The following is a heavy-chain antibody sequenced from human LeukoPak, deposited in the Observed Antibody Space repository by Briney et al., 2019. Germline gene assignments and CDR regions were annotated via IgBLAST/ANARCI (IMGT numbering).Heavy chain of an antibody. CDR3: ARTGGSLYFYYYMDV. Sequence: PSETLSLTCTVSGGSIRSSSYNWGWIRQPPGKGLEWIGSMHYTGTTYYNPSLKSRVTISVDTSKNQFSLKVSSVTAADTAVYYCARTGGSLYFYYYMDVWGKGTTVTVSS. CDR2: MHYTGTT. V-gene: IGHV4-39*07. CDR1: GGSIRSSSYN. J-gene: IGHJ6*03. D-gene: IGHD1-26*01.